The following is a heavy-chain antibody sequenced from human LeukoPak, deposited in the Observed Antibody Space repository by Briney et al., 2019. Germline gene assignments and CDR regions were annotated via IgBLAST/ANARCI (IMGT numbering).Heavy chain of an antibody. J-gene: IGHJ6*03. CDR2: ISSSGSTI. CDR1: GFTFSDYY. Sequence: GGSLRLSCAASGFTFSDYYMSWIRQAPGKGLEWVSYISSSGSTIYYADFVKGRFTISRDNSKNTLYLQMNSLRREDTAVYYCARGQLLLEGYFYYMDVWGEGTTVTVSS. D-gene: IGHD2-2*01. CDR3: ARGQLLLEGYFYYMDV. V-gene: IGHV3-11*04.